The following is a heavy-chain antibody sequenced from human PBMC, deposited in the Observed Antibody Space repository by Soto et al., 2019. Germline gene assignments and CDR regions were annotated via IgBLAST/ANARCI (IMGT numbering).Heavy chain of an antibody. Sequence: ASVKVSCKASGYTFTGYYMHWVRQAPGQGLEWMGWINPNSGGTNYAQKFQGWVTMTRDTSISTAYMELSRLRSDNTAVYYCAREVRYSYGYYYGMDVWGQGTTVTVSS. CDR2: INPNSGGT. V-gene: IGHV1-2*04. J-gene: IGHJ6*02. CDR1: GYTFTGYY. D-gene: IGHD5-18*01. CDR3: AREVRYSYGYYYGMDV.